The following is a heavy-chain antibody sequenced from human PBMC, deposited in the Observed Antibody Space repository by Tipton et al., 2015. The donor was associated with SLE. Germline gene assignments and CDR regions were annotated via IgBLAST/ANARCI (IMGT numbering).Heavy chain of an antibody. CDR3: AREGCNGGACYYDH. Sequence: TLSLTCSVSGGSIGNYYWSWIRQPPGKGLEWIGFIYYSGTATYSPSLKGRVTISVDTSKKQFSLKLSSVTAADTAVYYCAREGCNGGACYYDHWGQGTLVTVSS. J-gene: IGHJ4*02. CDR2: IYYSGTA. D-gene: IGHD2-8*02. V-gene: IGHV4-59*01. CDR1: GGSIGNYY.